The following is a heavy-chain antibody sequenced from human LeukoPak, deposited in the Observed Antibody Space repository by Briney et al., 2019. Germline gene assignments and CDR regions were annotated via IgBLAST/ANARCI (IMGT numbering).Heavy chain of an antibody. CDR2: ISGRSTSSDDGAK. CDR1: VFTFSIYS. J-gene: IGHJ4*02. V-gene: IGHV3-48*02. CDR3: ARGRGSYSWYIDY. D-gene: IGHD1-26*01. Sequence: GRSLRLSRTASVFTFSIYSMNGVRQAPGRGLEGVLYISGRSTSSDDGAKPYAGSVKGRFTISRDNDKHSLYLQMDGLRDEDTAVYDCARGRGSYSWYIDYWGQGTLVSVSS.